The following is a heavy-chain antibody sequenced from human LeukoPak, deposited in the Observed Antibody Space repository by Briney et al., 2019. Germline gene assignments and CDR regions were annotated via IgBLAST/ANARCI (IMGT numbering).Heavy chain of an antibody. D-gene: IGHD3-16*01. CDR1: GFTFSSYW. CDR3: ARGRGMGGY. J-gene: IGHJ4*02. CDR2: INTDGSST. Sequence: GGSLRLSCAASGFTFSSYWMHWVRQPPGKGLVWVSRINTDGSSTYYADSVKGRFTISRDNAKNSLYLQMNSLRAEDTAVYYCARGRGMGGYWGQGTLVTVSS. V-gene: IGHV3-74*01.